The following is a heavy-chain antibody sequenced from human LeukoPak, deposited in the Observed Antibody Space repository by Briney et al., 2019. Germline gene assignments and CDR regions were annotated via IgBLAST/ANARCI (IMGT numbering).Heavy chain of an antibody. V-gene: IGHV1-8*01. CDR3: ARGQYQLLQNWFDP. CDR1: GYTFTSYD. J-gene: IGHJ5*02. D-gene: IGHD2-2*01. CDR2: MNPNSGNT. Sequence: ASVKVSCKASGYTFTSYDINWVRQATGQGLEWMGWMNPNSGNTGYAQKFQGRVTITADESTSTAYMELSSLRSEDTAVYYCARGQYQLLQNWFDPWGQGTLVTVSS.